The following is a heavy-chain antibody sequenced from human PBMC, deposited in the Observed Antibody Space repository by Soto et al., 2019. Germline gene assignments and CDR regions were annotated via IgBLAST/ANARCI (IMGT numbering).Heavy chain of an antibody. V-gene: IGHV4-39*01. CDR3: ARHGRTYMDV. J-gene: IGHJ6*03. Sequence: QLQLQESGPGLVKPSETLSLTCTVSGGSISSSSYYWGWIRQPPGKGLEWIGSIYYSGSTYYNPALKSQVTISVDTSKNQFSLKLSSVTAADTAVYYCARHGRTYMDVWGKGTTVTVSS. CDR1: GGSISSSSYY. CDR2: IYYSGST.